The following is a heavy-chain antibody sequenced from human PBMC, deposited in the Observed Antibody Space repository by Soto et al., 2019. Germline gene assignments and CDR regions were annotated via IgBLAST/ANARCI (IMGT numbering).Heavy chain of an antibody. Sequence: GGSLRLSCEGSGFTFNDYYMTWIRQAPGKGLEWVAYINTLSTAIYYADSVKGRFTISRDNAKNSLYLQMNGLRAEDTATYYCARRLQWQLRPLDSWGRGTLVTVSS. J-gene: IGHJ4*02. D-gene: IGHD6-19*01. CDR2: INTLSTAI. CDR1: GFTFNDYY. CDR3: ARRLQWQLRPLDS. V-gene: IGHV3-11*01.